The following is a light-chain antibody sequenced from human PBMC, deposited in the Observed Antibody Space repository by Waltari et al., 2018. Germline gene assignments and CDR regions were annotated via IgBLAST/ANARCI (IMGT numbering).Light chain of an antibody. V-gene: IGKV1-5*03. CDR3: QQYNNSPWT. CDR1: QSISSG. J-gene: IGKJ1*01. CDR2: KAS. Sequence: DLQMTQSPSTLPASVGDRVTITCRASQSISSGLAWYQQKPGKAPNLLIFKASNLESGVPSRFSGSGSGTEFTLTISSLQPDDFATYYCQQYNNSPWTFGQGTKVEIK.